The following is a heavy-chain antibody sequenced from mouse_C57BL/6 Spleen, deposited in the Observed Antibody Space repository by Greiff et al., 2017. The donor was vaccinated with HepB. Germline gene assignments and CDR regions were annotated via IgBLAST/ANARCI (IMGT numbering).Heavy chain of an antibody. CDR2: IYPGDGDT. Sequence: LVESGAELVKPGASVKISCKASGYAFSSYWMNWVKQRPGKGLEWIGQIYPGDGDTNYNGKFKGKATLTADKSSSTAYMQLSSLTSEDSAVYFCAREGITTVFDYWGQGTTLTVSS. V-gene: IGHV1-80*01. D-gene: IGHD1-1*01. CDR1: GYAFSSYW. CDR3: AREGITTVFDY. J-gene: IGHJ2*01.